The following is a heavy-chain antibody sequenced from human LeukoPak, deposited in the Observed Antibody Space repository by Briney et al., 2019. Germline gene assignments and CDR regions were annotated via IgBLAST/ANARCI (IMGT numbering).Heavy chain of an antibody. V-gene: IGHV3-23*01. J-gene: IGHJ3*02. CDR2: VGGDDTN. CDR3: AKDSWSRNGIYDAFDI. CDR1: GFIFSEYA. D-gene: IGHD2-8*01. Sequence: PGGSLRLSCVASGFIFSEYAMNWVRQAPGKGLGWVSAVGGDDTNYYIDSAKGRFTISRDNSKNTLSLQMNNLRPEDTAVYYCAKDSWSRNGIYDAFDIWGQGTMVTVSS.